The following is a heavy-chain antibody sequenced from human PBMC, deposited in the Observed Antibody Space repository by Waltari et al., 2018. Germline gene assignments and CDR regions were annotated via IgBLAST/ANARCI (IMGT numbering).Heavy chain of an antibody. CDR1: GYPLSQYA. D-gene: IGHD4-4*01. V-gene: IGHV7-4-1*02. CDR3: ARGSNFGDP. CDR2: INTNTGHP. J-gene: IGHJ5*02. Sequence: QVQLVQSGSELKKPGASVTISCKTSGYPLSQYAMNWVRQAPGQGLGWMGWINTNTGHPTYAQDFTGRFVFSLDTSVSTAYLHINGLKADDTTVYYCARGSNFGDPWGQGTLVTVSS.